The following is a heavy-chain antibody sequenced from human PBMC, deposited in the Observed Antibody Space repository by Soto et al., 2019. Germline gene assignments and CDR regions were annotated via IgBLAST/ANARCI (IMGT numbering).Heavy chain of an antibody. Sequence: GGSLRLSCAASGFTFSSYALTRVRQAPGKGLEWVSAISGSGGSTYYADSVKGRFTISRDNSKNTLSLQMNSLRAEDTAIYFCAKDSRPAAPYYYYDMDVWGQGTTVTVSS. CDR3: AKDSRPAAPYYYYDMDV. J-gene: IGHJ6*02. D-gene: IGHD2-2*01. V-gene: IGHV3-23*01. CDR2: ISGSGGST. CDR1: GFTFSSYA.